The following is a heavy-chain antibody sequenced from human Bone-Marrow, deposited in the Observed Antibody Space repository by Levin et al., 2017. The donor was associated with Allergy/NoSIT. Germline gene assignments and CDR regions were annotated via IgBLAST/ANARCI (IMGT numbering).Heavy chain of an antibody. Sequence: PGGSLRLSCAASGFTFSSYGMHWVRQAPGKGLERVAVISYDGSNKYYADSVKGRFTISRDNSKNTLYLQMNSLRAEDTAVYYCAKDVPDGVSGSYFFDYWGQGTLVTVSS. V-gene: IGHV3-30*18. J-gene: IGHJ4*02. CDR3: AKDVPDGVSGSYFFDY. D-gene: IGHD1-26*01. CDR1: GFTFSSYG. CDR2: ISYDGSNK.